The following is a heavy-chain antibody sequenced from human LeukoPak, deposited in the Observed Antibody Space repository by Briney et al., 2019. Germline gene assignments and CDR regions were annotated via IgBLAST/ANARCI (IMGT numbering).Heavy chain of an antibody. D-gene: IGHD6-6*01. CDR1: GFTFSSYG. J-gene: IGHJ4*02. CDR2: IRYDGSNK. CDR3: AKETTSYRTSSGQGY. Sequence: GGSLRLSCAASGFTFSSYGMLWVRQAPGKGLEWVAFIRYDGSNKYYADSVKGRLTISRDNSKNTLYLQMTSLQGDDTAVYYRAKETTSYRTSSGQGYWGQGTILTDPS. V-gene: IGHV3-30*02.